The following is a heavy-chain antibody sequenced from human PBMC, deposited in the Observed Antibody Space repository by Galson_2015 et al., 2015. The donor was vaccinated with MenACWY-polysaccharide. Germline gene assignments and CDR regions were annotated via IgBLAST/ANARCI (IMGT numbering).Heavy chain of an antibody. CDR1: GFTFSSYA. V-gene: IGHV3-23*01. J-gene: IGHJ6*02. CDR3: AKYCSSTSCYTVSGNYYGTDV. CDR2: ISGSGGST. Sequence: SLRLSCAASGFTFSSYAMSWVRQAPGKGLEWVSAISGSGGSTYYADSVKGRFTISRDNSKNTLYPQMSSLRAEDTAVYYCAKYCSSTSCYTVSGNYYGTDVWGQGTTVTVSS. D-gene: IGHD2-2*02.